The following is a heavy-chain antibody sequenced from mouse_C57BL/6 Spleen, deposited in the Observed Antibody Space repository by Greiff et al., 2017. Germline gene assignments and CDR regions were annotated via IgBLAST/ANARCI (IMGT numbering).Heavy chain of an antibody. V-gene: IGHV3-6*01. J-gene: IGHJ2*01. CDR1: GYSITSGYY. CDR2: ISYDGSN. D-gene: IGHD2-4*01. Sequence: EVQRVESGPGLVKPSQSLSLTCSVTGYSITSGYYWNWLRQFPGNKLEWMGYISYDGSNNYNPSLKNRISITRDTSKNQFFLKLNSVTTEDTATYYCARDDYDAVDYWGQGTTLTVSS. CDR3: ARDDYDAVDY.